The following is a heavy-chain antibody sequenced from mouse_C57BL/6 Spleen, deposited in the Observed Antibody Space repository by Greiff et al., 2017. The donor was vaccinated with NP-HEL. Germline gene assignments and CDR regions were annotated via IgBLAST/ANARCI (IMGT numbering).Heavy chain of an antibody. D-gene: IGHD2-3*01. V-gene: IGHV5-4*01. J-gene: IGHJ4*01. CDR3: ARGVYDGPYYYAMDY. CDR1: GFTFSSYA. Sequence: DVHLVESGGGLVKPGGSLKLSCAASGFTFSSYAMSWVRQTPEKRLEWVATISDGGSYTYYPDNVKGRFTISRDNAKNNLYLQMSHLKSEDTAMYYCARGVYDGPYYYAMDYWGQGTSVTVSS. CDR2: ISDGGSYT.